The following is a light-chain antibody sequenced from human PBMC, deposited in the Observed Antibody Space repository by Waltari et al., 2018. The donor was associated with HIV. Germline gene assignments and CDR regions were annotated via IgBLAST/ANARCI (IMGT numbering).Light chain of an antibody. Sequence: QSVLTQPPSASGTPGQRVTISCSGSSSNIGSNTVNWYQQLPGTAPRLLIHSNEDWPPGVPDRFSGSKSGTSASLAISGLQSEDEADYYCAAWDDGLRGVIFGGGTKLTVL. CDR3: AAWDDGLRGVI. V-gene: IGLV1-44*01. J-gene: IGLJ2*01. CDR2: SNE. CDR1: SSNIGSNT.